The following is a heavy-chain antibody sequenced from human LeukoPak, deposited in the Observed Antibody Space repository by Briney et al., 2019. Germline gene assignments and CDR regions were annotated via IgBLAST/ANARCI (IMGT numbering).Heavy chain of an antibody. CDR1: GYTFTSFY. D-gene: IGHD2-2*01. V-gene: IGHV1-46*01. J-gene: IGHJ5*02. CDR2: INPSGGST. Sequence: ASVKVSCKASGYTFTSFYMHWVRQAPGQGLEWIGIINPSGGSTSYAQKFQGRVTMTRDTSTSTVYMELSSLRSEDTAVYYCARDGGYCSSTSCRNWFDPWGQGTLVTVSS. CDR3: ARDGGYCSSTSCRNWFDP.